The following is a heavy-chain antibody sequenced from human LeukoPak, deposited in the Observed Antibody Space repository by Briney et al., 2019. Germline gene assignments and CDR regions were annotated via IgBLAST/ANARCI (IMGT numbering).Heavy chain of an antibody. D-gene: IGHD3-3*01. J-gene: IGHJ4*02. CDR1: GFTFSSYA. CDR3: AREIFGVVISDY. CDR2: ISGSGGST. V-gene: IGHV3-23*01. Sequence: GGSLRLSCAASGFTFSSYAMSWVRQAPGKGLEWVSAISGSGGSTYYADSVKGRFTISRDNSKNTLYLQMNSLGAEDTAVYYCAREIFGVVISDYWGQGTLVTVSS.